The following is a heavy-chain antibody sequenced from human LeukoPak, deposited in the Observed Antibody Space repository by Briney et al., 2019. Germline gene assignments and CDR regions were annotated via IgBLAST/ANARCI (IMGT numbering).Heavy chain of an antibody. J-gene: IGHJ4*02. Sequence: GGSLRLSCAASGFSVSNKYMSWVRQAPGKGLEWVSLIYGGGGTFYADSVKGRFTISRHNSENTLYLQMNNLRAEDTAVYYCARVGVGTVAGNYFDDWGQGTLVTVSS. CDR3: ARVGVGTVAGNYFDD. V-gene: IGHV3-53*04. D-gene: IGHD6-19*01. CDR2: IYGGGGT. CDR1: GFSVSNKY.